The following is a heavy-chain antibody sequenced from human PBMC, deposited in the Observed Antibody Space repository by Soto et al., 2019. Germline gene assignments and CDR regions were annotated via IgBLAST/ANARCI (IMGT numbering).Heavy chain of an antibody. Sequence: EVQLLESGGGLVQPGGALRLSCAASGFTFSSHAMSWVRQAPGKGLEWISSISGGSEGAYYADSVKGRFTISRDNSKNTLYLQMNSLRVEDTAVYYCARVLWWSLHWGQGPLVTVSS. D-gene: IGHD2-21*01. CDR3: ARVLWWSLH. CDR2: ISGGSEGA. J-gene: IGHJ4*02. CDR1: GFTFSSHA. V-gene: IGHV3-23*01.